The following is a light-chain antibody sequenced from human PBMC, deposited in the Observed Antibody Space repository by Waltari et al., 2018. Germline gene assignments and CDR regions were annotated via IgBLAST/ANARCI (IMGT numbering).Light chain of an antibody. CDR1: QSVSSSY. J-gene: IGKJ1*01. CDR2: GAS. CDR3: QQYGSSPRT. Sequence: PGERATLSCRASQSVSSSYLAWYQQKPGQAPRLLIYGASSRATGIPDRFSGSGSGTDFTLTISRLEPEDFAVYYCQQYGSSPRTFGQGTKVEIK. V-gene: IGKV3-20*01.